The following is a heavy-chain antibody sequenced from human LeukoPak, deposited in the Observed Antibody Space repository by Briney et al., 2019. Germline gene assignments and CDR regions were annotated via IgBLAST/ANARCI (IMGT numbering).Heavy chain of an antibody. D-gene: IGHD6-19*01. CDR3: ARQGYISGQGFRNNWFDP. J-gene: IGHJ5*02. Sequence: SETLSLTCTVSGGSISSSSFHWGWIRQPPGKGLEWIGTIFYSGSTYYNPSLKSRVTMSVDTSKNQFSLKLSSVTAADTAVYYCARQGYISGQGFRNNWFDPWGQGSLVTVS. CDR1: GGSISSSSFH. V-gene: IGHV4-39*01. CDR2: IFYSGST.